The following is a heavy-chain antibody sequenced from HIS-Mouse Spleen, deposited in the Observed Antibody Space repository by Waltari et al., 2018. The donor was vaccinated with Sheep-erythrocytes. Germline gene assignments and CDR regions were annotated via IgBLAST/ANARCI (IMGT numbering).Heavy chain of an antibody. V-gene: IGHV1-46*03. CDR1: GYTFTSYY. CDR2: INPSGGST. J-gene: IGHJ3*02. Sequence: QVQLVQSGAEVKKPGASVKVSCKASGYTFTSYYMHWVRQAPGQGLEWMGRINPSGGSTCYAQKFQGIVTMTRDTSTSTVYMELSSLRSEDTAVYYCARVPDDAFDIWGQGTMVTVSS. CDR3: ARVPDDAFDI.